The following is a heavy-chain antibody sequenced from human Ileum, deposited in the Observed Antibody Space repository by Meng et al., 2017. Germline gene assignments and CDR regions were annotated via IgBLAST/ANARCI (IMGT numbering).Heavy chain of an antibody. CDR1: GFSFSNAW. Sequence: EVQLVESGGGLVKPGGSLRLSCVASGFSFSNAWLSWVRQVPGKGLEWVGRIESENRGLTTYYAEPVKGRFSISRDDSKNALYLQMNSLKTEDSAIYYCTTEGLRCHNNWGQGTLVTVSS. V-gene: IGHV3-15*04. D-gene: IGHD4-17*01. J-gene: IGHJ4*02. CDR2: IESENRGLTT. CDR3: TTEGLRCHNN.